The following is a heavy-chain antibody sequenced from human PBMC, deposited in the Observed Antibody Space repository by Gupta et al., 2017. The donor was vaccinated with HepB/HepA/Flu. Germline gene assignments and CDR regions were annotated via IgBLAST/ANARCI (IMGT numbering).Heavy chain of an antibody. V-gene: IGHV3-23*01. D-gene: IGHD2/OR15-2a*01. CDR2: ISGGGGST. Sequence: EVLLLESGGGLVQPGGSLRLSCAASGFAFSSYDMSWVRQAPGKGLEWVSGISGGGGSTYYADSVKGRFTISRDNSKNTLYLQMNSLRAEDTAVYYCAKDPGNRLYNYHFMDVWGKGTTVTVSS. CDR1: GFAFSSYD. J-gene: IGHJ6*03. CDR3: AKDPGNRLYNYHFMDV.